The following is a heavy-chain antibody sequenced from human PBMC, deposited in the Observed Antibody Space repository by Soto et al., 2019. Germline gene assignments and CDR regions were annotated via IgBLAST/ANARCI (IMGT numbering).Heavy chain of an antibody. Sequence: QVQLQESGPGLVKPSQTLSLTCTVSGGSFSSGGYYWSWIRQHPGKGLEWIGYIYYSGSTYYNPSLKSRVTISVDTSKTQFSLKLSSVTAADTAVYYCAREAPSGQLDYWGQGTLVTVSS. CDR2: IYYSGST. V-gene: IGHV4-31*03. D-gene: IGHD3-3*01. CDR3: AREAPSGQLDY. J-gene: IGHJ4*02. CDR1: GGSFSSGGYY.